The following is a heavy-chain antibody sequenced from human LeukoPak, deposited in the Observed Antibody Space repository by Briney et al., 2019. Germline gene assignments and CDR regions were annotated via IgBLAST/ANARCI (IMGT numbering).Heavy chain of an antibody. J-gene: IGHJ4*02. Sequence: SETLSLTCTVSGDSISSSSYYCGWIRQPPGTGLEWIGSIYYSGSTYYDPSLKSRVTISVDTSKNQFSLKLSSVTAADTAVYYCASLRGYSYGSALYWGQGTLVTVPS. CDR2: IYYSGST. CDR3: ASLRGYSYGSALY. V-gene: IGHV4-39*01. D-gene: IGHD5-18*01. CDR1: GDSISSSSYY.